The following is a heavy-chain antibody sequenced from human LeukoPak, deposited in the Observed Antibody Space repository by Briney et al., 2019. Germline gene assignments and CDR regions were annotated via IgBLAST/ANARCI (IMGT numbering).Heavy chain of an antibody. CDR3: ARGSRPTVTTYFQH. CDR2: ISAYNGNT. Sequence: ASVKVSCKASGYTFTSYGISWVRQAPGQGLEWIGWISAYNGNTNYAQKLQGRVTMTTDTSTSTAYMELRSLRSDDTAVYYCARGSRPTVTTYFQHWGQGTLVTVSS. J-gene: IGHJ1*01. CDR1: GYTFTSYG. D-gene: IGHD4-17*01. V-gene: IGHV1-18*01.